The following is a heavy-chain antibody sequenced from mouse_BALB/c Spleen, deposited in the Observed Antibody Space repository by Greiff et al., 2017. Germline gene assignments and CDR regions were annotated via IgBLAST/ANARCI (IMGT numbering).Heavy chain of an antibody. D-gene: IGHD1-1*01. Sequence: EVQGVESGGGLVQPGGSLKLSCAASGFDFSRYWMSWVRQAPGKGLEWIGEINPDSSTINYTPSLKDKFIISRDNAKNTLYLQMSKVRSEDTALYYCARRYYGSSSWYFDVWGAGTTVTVSS. CDR2: INPDSSTI. J-gene: IGHJ1*01. CDR1: GFDFSRYW. CDR3: ARRYYGSSSWYFDV. V-gene: IGHV4-1*02.